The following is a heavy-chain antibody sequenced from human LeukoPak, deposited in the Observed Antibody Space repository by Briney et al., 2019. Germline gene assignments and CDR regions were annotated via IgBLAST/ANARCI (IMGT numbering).Heavy chain of an antibody. D-gene: IGHD3-22*01. CDR1: GFTFSNNW. Sequence: GGSLRLSCAASGFTFSNNWRHWVRQAPGKGLVWVSRINSDGRTTTYADSVKGRFTISRDDAKNTLYLQMNSLRAEDTAVYYFAMIKEGWGQGTLVTVSS. V-gene: IGHV3-74*01. CDR2: INSDGRTT. J-gene: IGHJ4*02. CDR3: AMIKEG.